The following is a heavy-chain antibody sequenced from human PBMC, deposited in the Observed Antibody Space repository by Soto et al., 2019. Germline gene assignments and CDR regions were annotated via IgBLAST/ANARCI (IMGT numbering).Heavy chain of an antibody. Sequence: ETLSLTCTVSGGSVSSGSYYWSWIRQPPGKGLEWIGYIYYSGSTNYNPSLKSRVTISVDTSKNQFSLKLSSVTAADTAVYYCAREANYYDSISAVDYWGQGTLVTVSS. CDR1: GGSVSSGSYY. D-gene: IGHD3-22*01. J-gene: IGHJ4*02. V-gene: IGHV4-61*01. CDR2: IYYSGST. CDR3: AREANYYDSISAVDY.